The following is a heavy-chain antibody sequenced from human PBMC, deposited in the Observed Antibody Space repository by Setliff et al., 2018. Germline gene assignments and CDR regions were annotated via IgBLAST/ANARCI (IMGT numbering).Heavy chain of an antibody. CDR2: ISPYSGET. J-gene: IGHJ6*03. Sequence: GASVKVSCKTSGFRFTSFGFSWVRQAPGQGLEWMGWISPYSGETNYAQKFQDRLTVTADTSSKTTYMELRSLRSDDTAVYYCARERGDIVTTTSYYYYLDVWGKGTTVTVSS. D-gene: IGHD5-12*01. V-gene: IGHV1-18*01. CDR1: GFRFTSFG. CDR3: ARERGDIVTTTSYYYYLDV.